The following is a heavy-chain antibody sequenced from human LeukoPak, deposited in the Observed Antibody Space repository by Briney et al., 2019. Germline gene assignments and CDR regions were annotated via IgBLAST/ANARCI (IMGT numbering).Heavy chain of an antibody. D-gene: IGHD2-15*01. V-gene: IGHV3-21*01. J-gene: IGHJ4*02. CDR2: ISSSSSYI. CDR3: ARADCSGGSCYSYFDY. Sequence: GGSLRLSCAASGSTFSSYSMNWVRQAPGKGLEWVSSISSSSSYIYYADSVKGRFTISRDNAKNSLYLQMNSLRAEDTAVYYCARADCSGGSCYSYFDYWGQGTLVTVSS. CDR1: GSTFSSYS.